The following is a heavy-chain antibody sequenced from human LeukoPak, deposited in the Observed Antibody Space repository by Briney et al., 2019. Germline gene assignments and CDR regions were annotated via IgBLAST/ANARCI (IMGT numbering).Heavy chain of an antibody. CDR1: GGSISSSSYY. D-gene: IGHD5-18*01. CDR2: IYYSGST. J-gene: IGHJ4*02. V-gene: IGHV4-39*07. CDR3: ARLRGYSYAGDY. Sequence: SETLSLTCTVSGGSISSSSYYWGWIRQPPGKGLEWIGSIYYSGSTYYNPSLKSRVTISAGTSKNQISLKLSSVTAADTAMYYCARLRGYSYAGDYWGQGSLVTVSS.